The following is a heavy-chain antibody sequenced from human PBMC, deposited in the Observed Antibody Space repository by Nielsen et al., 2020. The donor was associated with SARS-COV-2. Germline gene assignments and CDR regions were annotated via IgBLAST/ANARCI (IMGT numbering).Heavy chain of an antibody. CDR1: GGSISSGGYY. Sequence: LRLSCTVSGGSISSGGYYWSWIRQHPGKGLEWIGYIYYSGSTYYSPSLKSRVTISVDTSKNQFSLKLSSVTAADTALYYCARERVGGITIFGVVTRYGMDVWGQGTTVTVSS. J-gene: IGHJ6*02. CDR2: IYYSGST. CDR3: ARERVGGITIFGVVTRYGMDV. V-gene: IGHV4-30-4*08. D-gene: IGHD3-3*01.